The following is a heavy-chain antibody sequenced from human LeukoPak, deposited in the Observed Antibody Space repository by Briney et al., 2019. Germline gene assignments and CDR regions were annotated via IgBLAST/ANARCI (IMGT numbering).Heavy chain of an antibody. CDR1: GFIVSSNH. V-gene: IGHV3-66*01. CDR3: ARERPGSRILDF. D-gene: IGHD1-14*01. J-gene: IGHJ4*02. CDR2: MYSGGTT. Sequence: GESLRLSRAASGFIVSSNHMNWVRQAPGKGLEWVSIMYSGGTTYYADSVKGRFSISRDDSKNTLHLQMNNVRAGDTAVYYCARERPGSRILDFWDQGTLVTVSS.